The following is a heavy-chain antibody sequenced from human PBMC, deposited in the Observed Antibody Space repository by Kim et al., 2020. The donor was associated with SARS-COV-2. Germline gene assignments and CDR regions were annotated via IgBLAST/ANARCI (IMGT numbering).Heavy chain of an antibody. J-gene: IGHJ4*02. CDR3: ATDLTSTTSGSF. D-gene: IGHD3-10*01. V-gene: IGHV3-33*01. CDR2: IWYDGTNK. Sequence: GGSLRLSCAASGFTFSSCGMHWVRQAPGKGLEWVALIWYDGTNKYYADSVKGRFTISRDNSKKTLYLQMNSLRAEDTAVYYCATDLTSTTSGSFWGQGTLVTVSS. CDR1: GFTFSSCG.